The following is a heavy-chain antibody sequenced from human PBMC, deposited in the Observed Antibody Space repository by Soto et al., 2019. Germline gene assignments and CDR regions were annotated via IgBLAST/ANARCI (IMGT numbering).Heavy chain of an antibody. J-gene: IGHJ6*02. D-gene: IGHD2-21*02. Sequence: QVTLKESGPTLVKPTQTLTLTCPVSGLSLRRTGVGVGWVRQPPGKALEWLALLYWDGDQRYSPSRRSRLTIAKDISEKQVVLTMTNMDTVDTATYYCVQSRCGGDCLEIYSSHAYNGLDVWGQGTTVTVSS. CDR1: GLSLRRTGVG. CDR3: VQSRCGGDCLEIYSSHAYNGLDV. V-gene: IGHV2-5*02. CDR2: LYWDGDQ.